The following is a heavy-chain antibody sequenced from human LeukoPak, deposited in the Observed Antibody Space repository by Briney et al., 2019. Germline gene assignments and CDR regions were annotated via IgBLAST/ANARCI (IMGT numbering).Heavy chain of an antibody. Sequence: ASVKVSCKVSGYTFTSYYMHWVRQAPGQGLEWMGIINPSGGSTSYAQKFQGRVTMTRDMSTSTVCMELSSLRSEDTAVYYCARVAAARQSWFDPWGQGTLVTVSS. CDR1: GYTFTSYY. V-gene: IGHV1-46*01. D-gene: IGHD6-6*01. CDR2: INPSGGST. J-gene: IGHJ5*02. CDR3: ARVAAARQSWFDP.